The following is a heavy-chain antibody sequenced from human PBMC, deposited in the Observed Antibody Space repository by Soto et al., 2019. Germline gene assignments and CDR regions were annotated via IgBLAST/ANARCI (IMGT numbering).Heavy chain of an antibody. Sequence: GASVKVSCKASGYTFTSYGISWVRQAPGQGLEWMGWISAYNGNTNYAQKLQGRVTMTTDTSTSTAYMELRSLRSDDTAVYYCARDGSGYGDYDEFGFDPWGQGTLVTVSS. CDR1: GYTFTSYG. J-gene: IGHJ5*02. CDR2: ISAYNGNT. V-gene: IGHV1-18*01. CDR3: ARDGSGYGDYDEFGFDP. D-gene: IGHD4-17*01.